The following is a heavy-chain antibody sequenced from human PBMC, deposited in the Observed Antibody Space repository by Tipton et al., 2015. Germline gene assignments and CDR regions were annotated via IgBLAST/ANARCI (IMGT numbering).Heavy chain of an antibody. CDR3: ASTSGSGWFDS. D-gene: IGHD3-10*01. Sequence: TLSLTCAVYGGSFTGYYWSWIRQTPGKGLEWIGRIQTSGNTNYNPSLKSRVTMSADTSKNQSSLKLSSVTAADTAVYYCASTSGSGWFDSWGQGTLVTVSS. J-gene: IGHJ5*01. V-gene: IGHV4-59*10. CDR2: IQTSGNT. CDR1: GGSFTGYY.